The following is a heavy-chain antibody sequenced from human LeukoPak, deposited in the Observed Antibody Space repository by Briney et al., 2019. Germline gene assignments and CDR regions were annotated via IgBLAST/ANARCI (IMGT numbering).Heavy chain of an antibody. J-gene: IGHJ4*02. CDR1: GFTFSNYG. CDR3: AKDKYSGSYGPLDY. Sequence: GGSLRLSCAASGFTFSNYGMHWVRQAPGKGLEWVAVISYDGSNKYYADSVKGRFTISRDNSKNTLYLQMNSLRAEDTAVYYCAKDKYSGSYGPLDYWGQETLVTVSS. CDR2: ISYDGSNK. D-gene: IGHD1-26*01. V-gene: IGHV3-30*18.